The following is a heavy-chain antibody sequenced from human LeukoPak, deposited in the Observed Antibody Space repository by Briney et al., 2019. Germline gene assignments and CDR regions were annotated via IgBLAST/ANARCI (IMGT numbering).Heavy chain of an antibody. J-gene: IGHJ6*02. D-gene: IGHD5-12*01. V-gene: IGHV3-30*04. CDR2: IAYDGSTK. CDR1: GFTFSSYA. CDR3: ARDGQIVATTLFVNYGMDV. Sequence: HPGRSLRLSCVGSGFTFSSYAIHWVRQAPGKGLEWVAVIAYDGSTKYYADSVKDRFIISRENSQNTLHLQMNSLRVEDTAVYYCARDGQIVATTLFVNYGMDVWGQGTTVTVS.